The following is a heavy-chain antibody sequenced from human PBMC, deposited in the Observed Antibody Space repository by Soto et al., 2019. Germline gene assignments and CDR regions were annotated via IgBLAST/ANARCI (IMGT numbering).Heavy chain of an antibody. CDR2: IYYSGST. CDR1: GGSISSYY. J-gene: IGHJ3*02. V-gene: IGHV4-59*01. D-gene: IGHD3-16*02. Sequence: PSETLSPTCTVSGGSISSYYWSWIRQPPGKGLEWIGYIYYSGSTNYNPSLKSRVTISVDTSKNQFSLKLSSVTAAETAGYYCAREGHYVWGSYRYFAFDIWGQGTRFTVS. CDR3: AREGHYVWGSYRYFAFDI.